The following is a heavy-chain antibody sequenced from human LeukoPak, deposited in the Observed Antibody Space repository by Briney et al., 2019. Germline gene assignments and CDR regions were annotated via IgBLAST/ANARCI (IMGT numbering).Heavy chain of an antibody. J-gene: IGHJ4*02. CDR2: IYYSGST. CDR3: ARTPRIVGATPPYYFDY. CDR1: GCSISSNSYF. Sequence: PSETLSLTCTVSGCSISSNSYFWGWIRQPPGKGLEWIGSIYYSGSTYYNPSLKSRVTISVDTYKNQFSLKLSSVTAADTAVYYCARTPRIVGATPPYYFDYWGQGTLVTVSS. V-gene: IGHV4-39*01. D-gene: IGHD1-26*01.